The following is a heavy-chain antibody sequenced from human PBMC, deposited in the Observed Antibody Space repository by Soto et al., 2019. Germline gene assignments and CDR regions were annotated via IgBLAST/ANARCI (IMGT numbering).Heavy chain of an antibody. Sequence: EVQLLESGGGLVQPGGSLRLSCTASGFTFSSYAMSWVRQAPGKGLDWVSTISGSGGSTYYADSVKGRFTISRDNSKHTLYLQMNSLRAEDTAVYYCAKFWERTVTTRNYFYVMDVWGQGTTVTVSS. CDR1: GFTFSSYA. CDR2: ISGSGGST. J-gene: IGHJ6*02. D-gene: IGHD4-17*01. CDR3: AKFWERTVTTRNYFYVMDV. V-gene: IGHV3-23*01.